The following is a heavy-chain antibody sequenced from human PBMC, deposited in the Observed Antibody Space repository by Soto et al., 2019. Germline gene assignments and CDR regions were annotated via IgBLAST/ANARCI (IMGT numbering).Heavy chain of an antibody. V-gene: IGHV4-30-4*01. Sequence: QLQLRESGPGLVKPSETLSLTCTVSGGSISGGVGGFSYWSWIRQPPGKGLEWIGYIYDSGGTYYNPSCKSRVTRSVDTSKNQFSLRLSSVTAADTAVYYCAREVIPLTTDWFFDLWGRGTLVTVSS. CDR3: AREVIPLTTDWFFDL. CDR1: GGSISGGVGGFSY. J-gene: IGHJ2*01. CDR2: IYDSGGT. D-gene: IGHD4-17*01.